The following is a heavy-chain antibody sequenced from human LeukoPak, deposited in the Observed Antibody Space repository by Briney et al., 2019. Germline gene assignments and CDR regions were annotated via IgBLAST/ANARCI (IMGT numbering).Heavy chain of an antibody. J-gene: IGHJ4*02. CDR2: ISKDGSDK. CDR1: GFTFSDYA. Sequence: GGSLRLSCAGSGFTFSDYAMHWVRQAPGKGLEWVAVISKDGSDKYYPGSVRGRFTISRDNSKNTIYLQMDSLRAEDTAIYYCARDYWWNYDYWGQGTLVTVPS. V-gene: IGHV3-30-3*01. CDR3: ARDYWWNYDY. D-gene: IGHD1-7*01.